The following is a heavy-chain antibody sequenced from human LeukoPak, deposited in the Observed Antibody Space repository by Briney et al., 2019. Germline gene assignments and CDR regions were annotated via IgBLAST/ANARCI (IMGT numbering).Heavy chain of an antibody. CDR2: INPNTDGI. Sequence: ASVKVSCKASGYTFTDYCIHWVRQAPGQGLEWMGWINPNTDGINYAQNFRGRVTMTRDTSISTAYMELSSLRSDDTAIYYCARVKALGIVGSTTVLDPWGQGTLVTVSS. V-gene: IGHV1-2*02. J-gene: IGHJ5*02. CDR1: GYTFTDYC. D-gene: IGHD1-26*01. CDR3: ARVKALGIVGSTTVLDP.